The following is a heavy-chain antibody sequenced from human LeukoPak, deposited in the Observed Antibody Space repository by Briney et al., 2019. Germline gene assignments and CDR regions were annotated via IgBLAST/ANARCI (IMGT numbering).Heavy chain of an antibody. CDR2: INHSGST. J-gene: IGHJ2*01. V-gene: IGHV4-34*01. CDR1: GGSFSGYY. Sequence: SEALSLTCAVYGGSFSGYYWSWIRQPPGKGLEWIGEINHSGSTNYNPSLKSRVTISVDTSKNQFSLKLSSVTAADTAVYYCATDRGHWYFDLWGRGTLVTVSS. CDR3: ATDRGHWYFDL.